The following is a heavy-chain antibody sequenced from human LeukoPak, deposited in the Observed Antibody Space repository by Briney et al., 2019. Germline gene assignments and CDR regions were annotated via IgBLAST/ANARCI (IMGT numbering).Heavy chain of an antibody. J-gene: IGHJ5*02. CDR2: IYYSGST. CDR1: GGYISNYY. Sequence: SETLSLTCTVSGGYISNYYWSWIRQPPGKGLEWIGYIYYSGSTSYNPSLKGRVTISVDTSKNQFSLKLSSVTAADTAVYYCARHEWDSRSSHPGFDPWGQGTLVTVS. V-gene: IGHV4-59*08. CDR3: ARHEWDSRSSHPGFDP. D-gene: IGHD6-6*01.